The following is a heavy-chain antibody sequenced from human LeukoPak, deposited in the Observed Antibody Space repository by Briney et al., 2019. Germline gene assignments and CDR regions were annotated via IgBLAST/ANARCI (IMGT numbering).Heavy chain of an antibody. J-gene: IGHJ4*02. V-gene: IGHV3-66*02. D-gene: IGHD5-24*01. Sequence: HPGGSLTLSCAASGFTVSSNYMSWVRQAPGKGLEWVSVIYSGGSTYYADSVKGRFTISRDNSKNTLYLQMSSLRAEDTAVYYCARDRDGYNYYYFDYWGQGTLVTVSS. CDR1: GFTVSSNY. CDR2: IYSGGST. CDR3: ARDRDGYNYYYFDY.